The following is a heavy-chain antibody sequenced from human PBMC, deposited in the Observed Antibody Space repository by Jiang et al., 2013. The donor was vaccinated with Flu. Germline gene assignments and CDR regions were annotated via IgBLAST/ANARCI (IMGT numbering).Heavy chain of an antibody. CDR2: INPSGGST. CDR1: GYTFTSYY. CDR3: ARGGPTPHTAMATFGY. J-gene: IGHJ4*02. Sequence: GAEVKKPGASVKVSCKASGYTFTSYYMHWVRQAPGQGLEWMGIINPSGGSTSYAQKFQGRVTMTRDTSTSTVYMELSSLRSEDTAVYYCARGGPTPHTAMATFGYWGQGTLVTVSS. D-gene: IGHD5-18*01. V-gene: IGHV1-46*01.